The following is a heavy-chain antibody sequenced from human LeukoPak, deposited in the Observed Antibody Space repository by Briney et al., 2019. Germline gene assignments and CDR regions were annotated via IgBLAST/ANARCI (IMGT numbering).Heavy chain of an antibody. J-gene: IGHJ6*02. D-gene: IGHD1-1*01. CDR2: ISYDGSNE. Sequence: GGSLRLSCAASGFTFRSYGMHWVRQAPGRGLEWVAVISYDGSNEYYVDPVKGRFNISRDNSKNTLYLQMHSLRVEDTARNYCAKGGNDFYYYGLDVWGQGTTVTVSS. CDR1: GFTFRSYG. CDR3: AKGGNDFYYYGLDV. V-gene: IGHV3-30*18.